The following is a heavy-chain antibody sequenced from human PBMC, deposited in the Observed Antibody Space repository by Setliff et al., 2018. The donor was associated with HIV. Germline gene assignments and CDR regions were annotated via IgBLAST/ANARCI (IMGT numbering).Heavy chain of an antibody. CDR3: ARFGGTYSSNYFDF. V-gene: IGHV4-59*11. J-gene: IGHJ4*02. CDR2: IFYSGST. Sequence: SETLSLTCTVSGGSISGHYWSWIRQLPGKGLEWIGNIFYSGSTNNNPSLKSRVRISVNTSKNQFSLKLRSVTAADTAVYYCARFGGTYSSNYFDFWGQGTLVTVSS. D-gene: IGHD1-26*01. CDR1: GGSISGHY.